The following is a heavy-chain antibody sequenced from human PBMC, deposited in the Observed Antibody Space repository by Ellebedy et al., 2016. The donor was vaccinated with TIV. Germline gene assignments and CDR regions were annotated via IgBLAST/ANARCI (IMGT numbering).Heavy chain of an antibody. Sequence: GESLKISCAASGFTVSSNYMSLVRQAPGKGLEWVSVIYSGGSTYYADSVKGRFTISRDNSKNTLYLQMNSLRAEDTAVYYCASWYYYDSSGAFDIWGQGTMVTVSS. J-gene: IGHJ3*02. D-gene: IGHD3-22*01. V-gene: IGHV3-53*01. CDR3: ASWYYYDSSGAFDI. CDR2: IYSGGST. CDR1: GFTVSSNY.